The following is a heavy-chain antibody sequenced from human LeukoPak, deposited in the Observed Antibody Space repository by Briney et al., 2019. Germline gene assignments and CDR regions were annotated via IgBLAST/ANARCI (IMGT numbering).Heavy chain of an antibody. Sequence: SGGSLRLSCAASGFTFSSYAMSWVRQALGKGLEWVSAISGSGGSTYYADSVKGRFTISRDNSKNTLYLQMNSLRAEDTAVYYCATRYCSSTSCYTQADYWGQGTLVTVSS. D-gene: IGHD2-2*02. J-gene: IGHJ4*02. CDR2: ISGSGGST. CDR1: GFTFSSYA. V-gene: IGHV3-23*01. CDR3: ATRYCSSTSCYTQADY.